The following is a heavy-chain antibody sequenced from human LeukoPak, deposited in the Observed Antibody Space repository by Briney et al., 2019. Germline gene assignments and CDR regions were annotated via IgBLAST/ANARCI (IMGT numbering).Heavy chain of an antibody. V-gene: IGHV1-2*02. CDR3: ARELTMVRGVSPAFDY. Sequence: ASVKVSCKASGYTFTGYYMHWVRQAPGQGLEWMGWINPNSGGTNYAQKFQGRVTMTRDTSISTAYMELSRLRSDDTAVYYCARELTMVRGVSPAFDYWGQGTLVTVSS. J-gene: IGHJ4*02. CDR2: INPNSGGT. D-gene: IGHD3-10*01. CDR1: GYTFTGYY.